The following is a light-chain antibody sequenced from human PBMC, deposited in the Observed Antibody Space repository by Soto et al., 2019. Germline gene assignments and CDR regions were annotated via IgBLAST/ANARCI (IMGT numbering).Light chain of an antibody. J-gene: IGKJ2*01. CDR1: QSVTSN. CDR3: QHYFNGPYI. Sequence: EIVMTQSPATLSVSPGERATLSCRASQSVTSNLAWYQQKPGRAPRLLIYGASTRATGIPARFSGSGSGTDFPLTISTLQSEDFALYYCQHYFNGPYILGQGTKLEIK. V-gene: IGKV3-15*01. CDR2: GAS.